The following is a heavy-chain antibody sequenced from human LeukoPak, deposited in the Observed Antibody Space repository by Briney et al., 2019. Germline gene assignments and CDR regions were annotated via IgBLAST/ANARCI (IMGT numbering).Heavy chain of an antibody. CDR1: GGSISSSDYY. V-gene: IGHV4-39*07. CDR2: IYYTGSS. Sequence: SETLSLTCTVSGGSISSSDYYWGWIRQPPGKGLEWIGDIYYTGSSSYNSSLKSRVTISVDTSKNQFSLQLSSVTAADTAVYYCARENYCTNGVCWAFDPWGQGTLVTVSS. CDR3: ARENYCTNGVCWAFDP. J-gene: IGHJ5*02. D-gene: IGHD2-8*01.